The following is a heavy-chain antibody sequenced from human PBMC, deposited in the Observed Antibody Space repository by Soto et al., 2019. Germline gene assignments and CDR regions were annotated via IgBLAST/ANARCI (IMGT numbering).Heavy chain of an antibody. V-gene: IGHV3-30*18. CDR2: ISYDGGNE. CDR1: GFIFSAFA. CDR3: AKGVVREPACFDY. Sequence: QVQLVESGGGVVQSGGSLRLSCGGSGFIFSAFAMYWVRQAPGKGLEWVALISYDGGNEDYAESVRGRFTISRDNSKNTLYLDMNSLSAEDSAVYFCAKGVVREPACFDYWGQGTLVTVSS. D-gene: IGHD3-10*01. J-gene: IGHJ4*02.